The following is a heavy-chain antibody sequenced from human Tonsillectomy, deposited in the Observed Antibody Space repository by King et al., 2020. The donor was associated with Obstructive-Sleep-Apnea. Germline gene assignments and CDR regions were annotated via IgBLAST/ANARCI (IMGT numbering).Heavy chain of an antibody. CDR1: GGSFSGYY. D-gene: IGHD6-13*01. CDR3: ARELEEQQRRTFDY. J-gene: IGHJ4*02. CDR2: INHSGST. Sequence: VQLQQWGAGLLKPSETLSLTCVVYGGSFSGYYWSWIRQSPGKGLEWIGEINHSGSTNYNPSLKSRVTISVDTSKNQFSLKLSSVTAADTAVYYCARELEEQQRRTFDYWGQGTLVTVSS. V-gene: IGHV4-34*01.